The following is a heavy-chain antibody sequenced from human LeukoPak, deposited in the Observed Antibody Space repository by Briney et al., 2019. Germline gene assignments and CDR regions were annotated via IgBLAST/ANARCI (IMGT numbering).Heavy chain of an antibody. CDR1: RFTFSTYA. CDR3: AKTGDYYDSSDSYRPDVFDI. CDR2: ISGSGVNT. J-gene: IGHJ3*02. V-gene: IGHV3-23*01. Sequence: GGSLRLSCAASRFTFSTYAMSWVRQAPGKGLEWVSSISGSGVNTYYADSVTGRFTISRDNSKNTLYLQMSSLRAEDTAVYYCAKTGDYYDSSDSYRPDVFDIWGQGTVVTVSS. D-gene: IGHD3-22*01.